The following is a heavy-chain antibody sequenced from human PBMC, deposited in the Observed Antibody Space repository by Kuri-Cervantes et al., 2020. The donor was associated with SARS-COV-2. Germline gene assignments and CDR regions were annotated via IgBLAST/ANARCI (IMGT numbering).Heavy chain of an antibody. D-gene: IGHD3-16*02. CDR3: AKAAFTGYTGYRID. Sequence: GESLKISCAASGFTFSSSSINWVRQAPGKGPEWVSYISSGSNSIYYADSVKGRFTISRDNSKNMVYLQMDCLRAEDTAVYYCAKAAFTGYTGYRIDWGQGTLVTVSS. CDR2: ISSGSNSI. J-gene: IGHJ4*02. CDR1: GFTFSSSS. V-gene: IGHV3-48*01.